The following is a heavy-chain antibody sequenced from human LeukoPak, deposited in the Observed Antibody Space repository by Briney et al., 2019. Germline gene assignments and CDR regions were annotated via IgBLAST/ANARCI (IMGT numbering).Heavy chain of an antibody. J-gene: IGHJ4*02. V-gene: IGHV1-18*01. Sequence: ASVKVSCKASSYTFTNYGISWVRQAPGQGLECMGWINPYNGNRNYAQKFQGRVTMTTDTSTSTAYMELRSMRSDDTAVYYCAREIYGRFDYWGQGALVTVSS. CDR2: INPYNGNR. CDR3: AREIYGRFDY. D-gene: IGHD4-17*01. CDR1: SYTFTNYG.